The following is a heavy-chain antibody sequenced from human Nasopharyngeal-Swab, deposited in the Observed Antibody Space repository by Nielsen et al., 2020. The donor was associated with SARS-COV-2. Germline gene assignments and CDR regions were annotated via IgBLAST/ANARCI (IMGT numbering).Heavy chain of an antibody. J-gene: IGHJ4*02. CDR3: AAAPSGDYGGD. D-gene: IGHD4-23*01. V-gene: IGHV3-33*01. Sequence: GESLKISCAASGFTFSNYGMHWVRQAPGKGLEWVAVIWYDGSNKYYADSVKGRFTISRDNSKNTVYLQMNSLRAEDTAVYYCAAAPSGDYGGDWGQGTLVTGSS. CDR2: IWYDGSNK. CDR1: GFTFSNYG.